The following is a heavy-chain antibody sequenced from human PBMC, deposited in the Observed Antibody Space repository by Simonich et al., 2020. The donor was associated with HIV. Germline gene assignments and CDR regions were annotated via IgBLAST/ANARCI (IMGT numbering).Heavy chain of an antibody. D-gene: IGHD6-13*01. CDR2: INHSGST. J-gene: IGHJ1*01. V-gene: IGHV4-34*01. CDR3: ARLTAGGLGEYFQH. CDR1: GGSFSGYS. Sequence: QVQLQQWGAGLLKPSETLSLTCAVYGGSFSGYSWSWIRQPPGRGLEWIGEINHSGSTNYNPSLKSRVTISVDTSKNLFSLKLSSVTAADTAVYYCARLTAGGLGEYFQHWGQGTLVTVSS.